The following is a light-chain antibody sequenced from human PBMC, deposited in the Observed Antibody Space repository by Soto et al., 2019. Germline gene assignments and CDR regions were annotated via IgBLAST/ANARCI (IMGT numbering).Light chain of an antibody. J-gene: IGLJ1*01. V-gene: IGLV2-14*01. Sequence: QSALTQPASVSGSPGQSIAISCTGTSSDVGGYSYFSWYQQQPGKAPKLVMSDVSNRPSGVSDRFSGSKSGNTASLTISGLQTEDEADYYCASYTTSSTYVFGTGTKLTVL. CDR2: DVS. CDR1: SSDVGGYSY. CDR3: ASYTTSSTYV.